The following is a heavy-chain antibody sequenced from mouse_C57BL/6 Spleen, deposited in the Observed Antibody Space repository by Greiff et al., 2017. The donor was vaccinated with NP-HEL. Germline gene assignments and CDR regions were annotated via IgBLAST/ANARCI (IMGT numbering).Heavy chain of an antibody. V-gene: IGHV1-55*01. CDR3: ARPYGSSHYFDY. Sequence: QVQLKQSGAELVKPGASVKMSCKASGYTFTSYWITWVKQRPGQGLEWIGDIYPGSGSTNYNEKFKSKATLTVDTSSSTAYMQLSSLTSEDSAVYYCARPYGSSHYFDYWGQGTTLTVSS. CDR2: IYPGSGST. D-gene: IGHD1-1*01. CDR1: GYTFTSYW. J-gene: IGHJ2*01.